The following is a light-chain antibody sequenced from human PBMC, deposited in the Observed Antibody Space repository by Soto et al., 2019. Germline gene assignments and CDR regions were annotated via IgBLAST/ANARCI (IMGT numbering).Light chain of an antibody. Sequence: QSVLTQPPSASGTPGQRVTISCSGSGSNLGSNYVYWYQQLPGTAPKLLIYTNNQRPSGVPDRFSGSKSGTSASLAISGLRSEDEADYYCAAWDDSLSGRVFGGGTKLTDL. CDR1: GSNLGSNY. CDR3: AAWDDSLSGRV. V-gene: IGLV1-47*02. CDR2: TNN. J-gene: IGLJ3*02.